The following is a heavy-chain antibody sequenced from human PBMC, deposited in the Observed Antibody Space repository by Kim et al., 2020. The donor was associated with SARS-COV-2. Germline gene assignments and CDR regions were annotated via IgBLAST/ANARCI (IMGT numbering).Heavy chain of an antibody. J-gene: IGHJ4*02. CDR3: ARGLEMTTGHY. V-gene: IGHV3-21*01. Sequence: IDDADSVKGRFTISRDNAKNSLYLQMNSLRAEDTAVYYCARGLEMTTGHYWGQGTLVTVSS. CDR2: I. D-gene: IGHD4-17*01.